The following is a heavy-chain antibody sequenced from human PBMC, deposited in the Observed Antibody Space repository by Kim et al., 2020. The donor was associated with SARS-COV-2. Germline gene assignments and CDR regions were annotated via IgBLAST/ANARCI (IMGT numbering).Heavy chain of an antibody. V-gene: IGHV4-31*03. CDR2: IYYSGST. J-gene: IGHJ3*02. CDR1: GGSISSGGYY. Sequence: SETLSLTCTVSGGSISSGGYYWSWIRQHPGKGLEWIGYIYYSGSTYYNPSLKSRVTISVDTSKNQFSPKLSSVTAADTAVYYCARAETRITIFGVVIILAFDIWGQGTMVTVSS. CDR3: ARAETRITIFGVVIILAFDI. D-gene: IGHD3-3*01.